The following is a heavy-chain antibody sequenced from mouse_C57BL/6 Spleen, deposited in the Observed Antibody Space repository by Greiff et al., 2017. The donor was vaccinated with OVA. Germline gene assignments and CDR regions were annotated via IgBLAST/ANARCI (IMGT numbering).Heavy chain of an antibody. Sequence: QVQLQQSGAELARPGASVKLSCKASGYTFTSYGISWVKQRTGQGLEWIGEIYPRSGNTYYNEKFKGKATLPADKSSSTAYMELRSLTSEDSAVYFCARSEYYGSRGDFDYWGQGTTLTVSS. CDR3: ARSEYYGSRGDFDY. CDR1: GYTFTSYG. J-gene: IGHJ2*01. V-gene: IGHV1-81*01. D-gene: IGHD1-1*01. CDR2: IYPRSGNT.